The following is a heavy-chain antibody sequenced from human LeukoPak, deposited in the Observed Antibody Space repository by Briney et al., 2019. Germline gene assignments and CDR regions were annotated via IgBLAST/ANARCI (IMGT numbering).Heavy chain of an antibody. J-gene: IGHJ4*02. Sequence: SETLSLTCTVSGGSISSYYWSWIRQPAGKGLEWIGRIYTSGSTNYNPSLKSRVTMSVDTSKNQFSLKLSSVTAADTAVYYCARDTPYYGSGSYYNPLDYWGQGTLVTVSS. CDR1: GGSISSYY. D-gene: IGHD3-10*01. V-gene: IGHV4-4*07. CDR2: IYTSGST. CDR3: ARDTPYYGSGSYYNPLDY.